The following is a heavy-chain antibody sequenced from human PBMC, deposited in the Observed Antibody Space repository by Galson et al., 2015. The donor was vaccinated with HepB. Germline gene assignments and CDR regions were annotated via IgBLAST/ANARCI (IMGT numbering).Heavy chain of an antibody. V-gene: IGHV3-48*04. CDR2: ISSSSTTI. J-gene: IGHJ3*02. CDR1: TFIFSTYS. D-gene: IGHD3-16*01. Sequence: SLRLSCAASTFIFSTYSMNWVRQAPGKGLEWVSYISSSSTTIYYADSVKGRFTISRDNAKNSLYLQMNSLRAEDTAVYYCAMTLKGGYGDAFDIWGQGTMVTVSS. CDR3: AMTLKGGYGDAFDI.